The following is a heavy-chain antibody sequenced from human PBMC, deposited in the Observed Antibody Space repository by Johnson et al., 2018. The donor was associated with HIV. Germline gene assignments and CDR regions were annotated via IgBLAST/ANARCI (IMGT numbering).Heavy chain of an antibody. V-gene: IGHV3-33*06. CDR1: GFTFSSYG. CDR3: AKDPNRWEQLAYAFDI. Sequence: QVQLVESGGGLVQPGGSLRLSCAASGFTFSSYGMHWVRQAPGKGLAWVALLWYAGSNKYYADSVKGRFPISRDNSKNTLYLQMNSLRAEDTAVYYCAKDPNRWEQLAYAFDIWGQGTMVTVSS. D-gene: IGHD6-6*01. J-gene: IGHJ3*02. CDR2: LWYAGSNK.